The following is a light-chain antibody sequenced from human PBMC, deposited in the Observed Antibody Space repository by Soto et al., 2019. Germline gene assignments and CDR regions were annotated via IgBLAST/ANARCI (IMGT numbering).Light chain of an antibody. J-gene: IGLJ3*02. CDR2: DVS. V-gene: IGLV2-14*03. CDR3: SSFTRSTTWV. Sequence: QSVLTQPASVSGSPGQSITISCTGTSSDVGGYNYVSWYQQHPGKAPKLMIYDVSNRPSGVSNRFSGSKSGNTASLTISGLQAEDEADYYCSSFTRSTTWVFGGGTKLTVL. CDR1: SSDVGGYNY.